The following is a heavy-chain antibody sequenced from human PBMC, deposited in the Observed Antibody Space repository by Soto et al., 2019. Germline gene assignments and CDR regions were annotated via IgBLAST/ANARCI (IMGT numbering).Heavy chain of an antibody. J-gene: IGHJ6*02. Sequence: ASVKVSCKASGYTFTSYAMHWVRQAPGQRLEWMGWINAGNGNTKYSQKFQGRVTITRDTSASTAYMELSSLRSEDTAVYYCSRGPYDSSGYYRDYYYYGMDVWGQGTPVTVSS. D-gene: IGHD3-22*01. CDR3: SRGPYDSSGYYRDYYYYGMDV. CDR1: GYTFTSYA. V-gene: IGHV1-3*01. CDR2: INAGNGNT.